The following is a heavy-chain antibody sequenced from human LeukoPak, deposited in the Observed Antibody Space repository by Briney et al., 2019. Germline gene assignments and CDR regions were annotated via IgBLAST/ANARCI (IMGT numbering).Heavy chain of an antibody. J-gene: IGHJ4*02. CDR2: IYYSGST. CDR3: ARLREEVVAD. V-gene: IGHV4-39*01. D-gene: IGHD2-15*01. Sequence: PSETLSLTCTVSGGSISSSSYYWGWIRQPPGKGLEWIGSIYYSGSTYYNPSLKSRVTISVDTSKNQFSLKLSSVTAADTAVYYCARLREEVVADWGQGTLVTVSS. CDR1: GGSISSSSYY.